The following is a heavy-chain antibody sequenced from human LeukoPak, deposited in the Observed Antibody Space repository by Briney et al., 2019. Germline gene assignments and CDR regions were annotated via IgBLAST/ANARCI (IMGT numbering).Heavy chain of an antibody. J-gene: IGHJ5*02. CDR3: ARDFGAVWFDP. V-gene: IGHV4-39*07. D-gene: IGHD4/OR15-4a*01. Sequence: PSETLSLTCTVSGGSISSSSYYWGWIRQPPGKGLEWIGSIYYSGSTYYNPSLKSRVTISVDTSKNQFSLKLSSVTAADTAVYYCARDFGAVWFDPWGQGTLVTVSS. CDR1: GGSISSSSYY. CDR2: IYYSGST.